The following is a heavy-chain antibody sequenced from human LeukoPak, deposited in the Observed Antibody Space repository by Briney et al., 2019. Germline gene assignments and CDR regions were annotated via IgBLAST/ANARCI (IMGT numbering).Heavy chain of an antibody. Sequence: ASVKVSCRASGYIFSDYYMYWLRQAPGQGLECMGWINPDSGDTKYAQKFQGRVTKTRDTSINTVYMELSRLTSDDTAVYYCARDGPRIAVDFDYWGQGTLVTVSA. CDR1: GYIFSDYY. D-gene: IGHD6-19*01. J-gene: IGHJ4*02. CDR2: INPDSGDT. V-gene: IGHV1-2*02. CDR3: ARDGPRIAVDFDY.